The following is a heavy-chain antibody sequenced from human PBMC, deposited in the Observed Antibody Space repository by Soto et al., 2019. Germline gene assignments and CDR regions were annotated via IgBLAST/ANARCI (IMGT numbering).Heavy chain of an antibody. V-gene: IGHV1-18*01. D-gene: IGHD4-17*01. Sequence: QVQLVQSGAEVKKPGASVKVSCKASGYTFTSYGITWVRQAPGQGLEWMGWISAYNGNTNYAQKLPGRVTMTTDTSTSTAYMELRSLRSDDTAVYYCARDLRGDYGDFLFDYWGQGTLVTVSS. J-gene: IGHJ4*02. CDR3: ARDLRGDYGDFLFDY. CDR1: GYTFTSYG. CDR2: ISAYNGNT.